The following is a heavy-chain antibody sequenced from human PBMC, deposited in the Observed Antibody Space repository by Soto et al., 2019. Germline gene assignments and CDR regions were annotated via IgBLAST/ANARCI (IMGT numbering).Heavy chain of an antibody. D-gene: IGHD3-10*01. CDR1: VGSFIGYY. CDR3: ARVPPRRVRGAYGDWFDP. CDR2: INHSGST. J-gene: IGHJ5*02. Sequence: SETLSLTCAVYVGSFIGYYWSWIRQPPGKGLEWIGEINHSGSTNYNPSLKSRVTISVDTSKNQFSLKLSSVTAADTAVYYCARVPPRRVRGAYGDWFDPWGQGPLVTV. V-gene: IGHV4-34*01.